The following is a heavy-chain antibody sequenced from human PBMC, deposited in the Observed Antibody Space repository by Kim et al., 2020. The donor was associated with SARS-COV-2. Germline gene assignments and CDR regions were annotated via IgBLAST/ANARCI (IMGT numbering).Heavy chain of an antibody. V-gene: IGHV3-74*01. CDR1: GFSFSSNW. CDR2: INTDGSLT. CDR3: ARDVCGSRDY. J-gene: IGHJ4*02. Sequence: GGSLRLSCKASGFSFSSNWMPWVRQAPGKGLVWVSRINTDGSLTNHADSVQGRFTISRDNADNTLYLQMNSLTVDDTAVYYCARDVCGSRDYWGQGTLVIVSS. D-gene: IGHD3-16*01.